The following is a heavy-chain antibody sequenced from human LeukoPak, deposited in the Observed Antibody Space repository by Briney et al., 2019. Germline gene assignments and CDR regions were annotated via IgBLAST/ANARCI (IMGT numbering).Heavy chain of an antibody. CDR1: GGSISSGSYY. Sequence: SETLSLTCTVSGGSISSGSYYWSWIRQPAGKGLEWIGRIYTSGSTNSNPSLKSRVTISVGTSKNQFSLKLSSVTAADTAVYYCTRGSIAYYYMDVWGKGTTVTISS. D-gene: IGHD3-22*01. V-gene: IGHV4-61*02. CDR2: IYTSGST. J-gene: IGHJ6*03. CDR3: TRGSIAYYYMDV.